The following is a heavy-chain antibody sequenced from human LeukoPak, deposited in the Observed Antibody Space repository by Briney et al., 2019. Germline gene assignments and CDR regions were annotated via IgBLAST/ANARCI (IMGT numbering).Heavy chain of an antibody. CDR2: NYYSGST. J-gene: IGHJ4*02. CDR3: ARTPSRTLIAAAGTDFDF. V-gene: IGHV4-31*03. Sequence: SETLSLTCTVSGGSISSGGNYWSWIRQHPGKGLEWIGYNYYSGSTYYNPSLKSRVTISVDTSKNQFSLKLSSVTAADTAVYYCARTPSRTLIAAAGTDFDFWGQGTLVTVSS. CDR1: GGSISSGGNY. D-gene: IGHD6-13*01.